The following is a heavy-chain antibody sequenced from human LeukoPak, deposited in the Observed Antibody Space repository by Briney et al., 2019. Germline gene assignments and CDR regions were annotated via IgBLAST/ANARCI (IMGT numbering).Heavy chain of an antibody. CDR2: ISSSGSTI. D-gene: IGHD1-26*01. CDR1: GFTFSDYY. V-gene: IGHV3-11*04. J-gene: IGHJ5*02. Sequence: RGSLRLSCAASGFTFSDYYMSWIRQAPGKGLEWVSYISSSGSTIYYADSVKGRFTISRDNSKNTLYLQMNSLRDEDTAVYYCAKGAKRVVGATTHWFDPWGQGTLVTVSS. CDR3: AKGAKRVVGATTHWFDP.